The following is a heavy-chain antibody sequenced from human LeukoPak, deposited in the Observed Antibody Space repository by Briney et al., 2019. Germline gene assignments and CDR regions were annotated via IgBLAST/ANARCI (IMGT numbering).Heavy chain of an antibody. Sequence: PGGSLRLSCAASGFTFDDYAMHWVRQAPGKGLEWVSGISWNSGSIGYADSVKGRFTISRDNAKDSLYLQMNSLRAEDTAVYYCARVSMITFGGEFDYWGQGTLVTVSS. CDR2: ISWNSGSI. V-gene: IGHV3-9*01. CDR3: ARVSMITFGGEFDY. CDR1: GFTFDDYA. D-gene: IGHD3-16*01. J-gene: IGHJ4*02.